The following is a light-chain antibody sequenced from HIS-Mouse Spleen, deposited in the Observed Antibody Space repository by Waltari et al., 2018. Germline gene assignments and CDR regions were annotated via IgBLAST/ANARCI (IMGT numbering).Light chain of an antibody. CDR2: GKN. CDR3: NSRDSSGNHLV. J-gene: IGLJ2*01. CDR1: SLRSYY. Sequence: SSELTQDPAVSVALGQTVRITCQGDSLRSYYPSLYQQKPGPAPVLVIYGKNNRPSGIPDRFSGSSSGNTASLTITGAQAEDEADYYCNSRDSSGNHLVFGGGTKLTVL. V-gene: IGLV3-19*01.